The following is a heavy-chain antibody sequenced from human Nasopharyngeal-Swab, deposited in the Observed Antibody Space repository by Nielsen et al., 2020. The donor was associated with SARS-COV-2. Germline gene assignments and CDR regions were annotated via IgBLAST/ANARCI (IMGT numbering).Heavy chain of an antibody. D-gene: IGHD3-22*01. J-gene: IGHJ4*02. CDR3: ARSVTYYYDSSGYYYFDH. V-gene: IGHV2-70*01. CDR1: GFSLSTSGMC. CDR2: IDWDDDK. Sequence: SGPTLVKPTQTLTLTCTFSGFSLSTSGMCVSWIRQPPGKALEWLVLIDWDDDKYYSTSLKTRLTISKDTSKNQVVLTMTNMDPVDTATYYCARSVTYYYDSSGYYYFDHWGQGTLVTVSS.